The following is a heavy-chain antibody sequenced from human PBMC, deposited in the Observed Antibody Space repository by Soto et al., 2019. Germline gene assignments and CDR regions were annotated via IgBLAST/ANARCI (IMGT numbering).Heavy chain of an antibody. CDR2: IIPILSVA. Sequence: GASVKASCTDSAGTFNSYTISWVRQAPGQGLEWMGRIIPILSVAKYAQKFQGRVTITADKSTRTVYMELSSLRSEDTAVYYCAVGYCSGGNCYSELYNWFDPWGQGTLVTVSS. CDR3: AVGYCSGGNCYSELYNWFDP. J-gene: IGHJ5*02. V-gene: IGHV1-69*02. CDR1: AGTFNSYT. D-gene: IGHD2-15*01.